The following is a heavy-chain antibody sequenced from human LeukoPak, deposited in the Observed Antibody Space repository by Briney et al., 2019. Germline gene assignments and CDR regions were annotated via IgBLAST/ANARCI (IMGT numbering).Heavy chain of an antibody. Sequence: GGSLRLSCVTTNYASWVRQAPGKGLEWVAGISDSGGRINYADSVKGRFTISRDNPKNTLYLQMNSLRAEDTAVYFCAKRGVVIRVILAGFHKEAYYFDSWGQEALVTASS. V-gene: IGHV3-23*01. D-gene: IGHD3-22*01. J-gene: IGHJ4*02. CDR3: AKRGVVIRVILAGFHKEAYYFDS. CDR1: TTNYA. CDR2: ISDSGGRI.